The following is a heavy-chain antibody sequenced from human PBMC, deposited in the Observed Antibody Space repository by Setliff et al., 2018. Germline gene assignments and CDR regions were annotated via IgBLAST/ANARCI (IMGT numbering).Heavy chain of an antibody. Sequence: GGSLRLSCAASGFTFSSYGMHWVRQAPGKGLEWVAVIWYDGSNKYYADSVKGRFTISRDNSKNTLYLQMNSLRAEDTAVYYCAKEGDTGPPNWYSYDYWGQGTLVTVSS. D-gene: IGHD2-21*02. CDR3: AKEGDTGPPNWYSYDY. CDR2: IWYDGSNK. J-gene: IGHJ4*02. CDR1: GFTFSSYG. V-gene: IGHV3-33*06.